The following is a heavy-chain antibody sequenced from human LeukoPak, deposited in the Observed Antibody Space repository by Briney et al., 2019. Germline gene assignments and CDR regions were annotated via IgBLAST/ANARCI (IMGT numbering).Heavy chain of an antibody. CDR2: INDDGSSA. V-gene: IGHV3-74*01. CDR3: ARDYGRSRDYGMDV. J-gene: IGHJ6*04. Sequence: GGSLRLSCAASGFTLSNYWMHWVRQAPGKGLEWVSSINDDGSSASYADSVKGRFTISRDNAKNTLYLQMNSLRAEDTAMYYCARDYGRSRDYGMDVWGEGTTVTVSS. CDR1: GFTLSNYW. D-gene: IGHD3-10*01.